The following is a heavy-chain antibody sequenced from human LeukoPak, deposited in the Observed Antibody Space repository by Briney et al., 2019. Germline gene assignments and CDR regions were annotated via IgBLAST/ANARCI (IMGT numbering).Heavy chain of an antibody. CDR1: GYTFTSYG. D-gene: IGHD5-18*01. Sequence: GASVKVSCKASGYTFTSYGISWVRQAPGHGLGWMGRISTDNGKTNYAQKFRGRVTMTTDTSTNTAYMELRSLRSEDTAMYYCARDARSGYLRPYYMDVWGKGTTVTVSS. CDR2: ISTDNGKT. V-gene: IGHV1-18*01. CDR3: ARDARSGYLRPYYMDV. J-gene: IGHJ6*03.